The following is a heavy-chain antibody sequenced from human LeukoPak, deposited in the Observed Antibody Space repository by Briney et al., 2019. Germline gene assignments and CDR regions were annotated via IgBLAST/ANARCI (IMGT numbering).Heavy chain of an antibody. Sequence: GGSLRLXCAASGFTFSSYSMNWVRRAPGKGLEWVSSISSSSSYIYYADSVKGRFTISRDNAKNSLYLQMNSLRAEDTAVYYCAREGKQQLTLDYWGQGTLVTVSS. V-gene: IGHV3-21*01. CDR1: GFTFSSYS. CDR2: ISSSSSYI. J-gene: IGHJ4*02. CDR3: AREGKQQLTLDY. D-gene: IGHD6-13*01.